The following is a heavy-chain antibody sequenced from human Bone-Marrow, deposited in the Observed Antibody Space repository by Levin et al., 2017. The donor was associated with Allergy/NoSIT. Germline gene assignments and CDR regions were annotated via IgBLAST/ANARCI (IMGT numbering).Heavy chain of an antibody. CDR3: TTLCGGDCPNWVDP. J-gene: IGHJ5*02. V-gene: IGHV3-30*03. D-gene: IGHD2-21*02. Sequence: GGSLRLSCAASGFPFSLFGMHWVRQAPGKGLEWVAVVSFDGNNEYYADVVKGRFTISRDNPKNMLYLQMSSLRSEDTAVYYCTTLCGGDCPNWVDPWGQGTLVTVSS. CDR1: GFPFSLFG. CDR2: VSFDGNNE.